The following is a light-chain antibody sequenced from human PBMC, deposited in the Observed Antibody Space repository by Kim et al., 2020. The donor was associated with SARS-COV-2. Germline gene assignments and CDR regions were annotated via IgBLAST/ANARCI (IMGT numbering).Light chain of an antibody. V-gene: IGLV2-8*01. CDR3: SSYAGINSRGWV. CDR1: NSDVGGYNY. CDR2: EVS. J-gene: IGLJ3*02. Sequence: VTISCTGTNSDVGGYNYVSWYQHHPGKAPKLLIYEVSKRPSGVPDRFSGSKSGNTASLTVSGLQAEDESDYYCSSYAGINSRGWVFGGGTQLTVL.